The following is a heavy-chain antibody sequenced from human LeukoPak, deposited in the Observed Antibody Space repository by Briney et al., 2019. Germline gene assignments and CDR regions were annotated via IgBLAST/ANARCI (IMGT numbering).Heavy chain of an antibody. V-gene: IGHV3-30*18. D-gene: IGHD1-26*01. CDR2: ISYDGSNK. CDR1: GFTFSSYG. J-gene: IGHJ3*02. Sequence: PGGSLRLSCAASGFTFSSYGMHWVRQAPGKGLEWVAVISYDGSNKYYADSVKGRFTISRDNSKNTLYLQMNSLRAEDTAVYYCAKVLTKWEPGEAFDIWGQGTMVTVSS. CDR3: AKVLTKWEPGEAFDI.